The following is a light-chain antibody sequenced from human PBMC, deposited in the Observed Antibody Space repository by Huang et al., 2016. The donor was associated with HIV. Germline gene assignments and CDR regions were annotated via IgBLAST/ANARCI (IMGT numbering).Light chain of an antibody. V-gene: IGKV1-9*01. J-gene: IGKJ3*01. CDR2: AAS. CDR3: LQLNSYPGT. Sequence: IQLTQSPSSLSASVGDRVTIPCRASQDISSYLAWYQQTPGKAPKLLIYAASTLESGVPSRFSGSGSGTDFTLTINNLLPEDFATYYCLQLNSYPGTFGPGTNVDV. CDR1: QDISSY.